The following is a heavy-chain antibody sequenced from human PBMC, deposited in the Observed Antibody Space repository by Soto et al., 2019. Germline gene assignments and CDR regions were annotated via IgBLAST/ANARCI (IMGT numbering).Heavy chain of an antibody. Sequence: QVQLVQSGAEVKKPGSSVKVSCKASGGTFSSYAISWVRQAPGQGLEWMGGIIPIFGTANYAQTFQGRVTITADASTSTAYMALRSLRSEDTAVYYCARALDNESTALWYAFYICGQGTMVTFSS. CDR1: GGTFSSYA. V-gene: IGHV1-69*01. CDR3: ARALDNESTALWYAFYI. CDR2: IIPIFGTA. J-gene: IGHJ3*02. D-gene: IGHD3-10*01.